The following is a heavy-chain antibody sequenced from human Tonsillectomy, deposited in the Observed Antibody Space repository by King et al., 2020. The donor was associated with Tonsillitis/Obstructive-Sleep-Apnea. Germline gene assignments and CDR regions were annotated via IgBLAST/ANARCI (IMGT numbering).Heavy chain of an antibody. J-gene: IGHJ6*02. CDR3: ARAHYYDRSDYPYCYHGMDA. V-gene: IGHV3-30*04. CDR2: ISYDGSDK. CDR1: GFTFSRYA. D-gene: IGHD3-22*01. Sequence: VQLVESGGGVVQPGRSLRLSCAASGFTFSRYAMHWVRQGPGKGLEWAAVISYDGSDKYYADSVKGRLTISRDNSKNTLYLQMNTLRAEDTAVYHCARAHYYDRSDYPYCYHGMDAWGQGATVTVSS.